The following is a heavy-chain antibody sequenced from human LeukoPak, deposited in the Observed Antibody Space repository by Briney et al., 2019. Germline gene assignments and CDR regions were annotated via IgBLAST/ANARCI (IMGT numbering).Heavy chain of an antibody. J-gene: IGHJ4*02. CDR2: IYTSGSA. Sequence: PSETLSLTCTVSGGSISSFYWSWIRQPAGKGLEWIGRIYTSGSANYNPSLKSRVTMSVDTSKNQFSLKLNSVTAADTAVYYCARAASNSRALDYWDQGTLVTVSS. V-gene: IGHV4-4*07. CDR1: GGSISSFY. CDR3: ARAASNSRALDY. D-gene: IGHD1-1*01.